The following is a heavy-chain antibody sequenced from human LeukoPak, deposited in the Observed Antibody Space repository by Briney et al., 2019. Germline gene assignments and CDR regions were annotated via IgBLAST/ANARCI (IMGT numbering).Heavy chain of an antibody. J-gene: IGHJ4*02. CDR1: GGTFSSYA. D-gene: IGHD2-15*01. V-gene: IGHV1-69*10. Sequence: SVKVSCKASGGTFSSYAISWVRQAPGQGLEWMGGIIPILGIANYAQKFQGRVTITADKSTSTAYMELSSLRSEDTAVYYCASEDIVVVVAATLKYWGQGTLVTVSS. CDR3: ASEDIVVVVAATLKY. CDR2: IIPILGIA.